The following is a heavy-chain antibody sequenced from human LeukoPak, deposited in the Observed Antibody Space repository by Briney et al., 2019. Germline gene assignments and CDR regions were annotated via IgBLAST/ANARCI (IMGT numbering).Heavy chain of an antibody. V-gene: IGHV4-39*01. J-gene: IGHJ6*03. Sequence: SETLSLTCTVSGGSISSSSYYSGWIRQPPGKGLEWIGSIYYSGSTYYNPSLKSRVTISVDTSTNQFSLKLSSVTAADTAVYYCARQSRDYVEWGYYYYMDVWGKGTTVTISS. CDR2: IYYSGST. D-gene: IGHD4-17*01. CDR1: GGSISSSSYY. CDR3: ARQSRDYVEWGYYYYMDV.